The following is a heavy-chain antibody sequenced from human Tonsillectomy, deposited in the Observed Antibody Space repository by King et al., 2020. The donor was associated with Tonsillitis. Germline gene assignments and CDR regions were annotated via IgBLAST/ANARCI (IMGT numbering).Heavy chain of an antibody. CDR2: ISYDGSNK. D-gene: IGHD3-9*01. Sequence: VQLVESGGGVVQPGRSLRLSCAASGFTFSSYGMHWVRQAPGKGLEWVAVISYDGSNKYYADSVKGRFTISRDNSKNTLYLQMNSLRAEDTAVYYCAKTQRTRYLDWLRSDYWGQGTLVTVSS. CDR1: GFTFSSYG. V-gene: IGHV3-30*18. CDR3: AKTQRTRYLDWLRSDY. J-gene: IGHJ4*02.